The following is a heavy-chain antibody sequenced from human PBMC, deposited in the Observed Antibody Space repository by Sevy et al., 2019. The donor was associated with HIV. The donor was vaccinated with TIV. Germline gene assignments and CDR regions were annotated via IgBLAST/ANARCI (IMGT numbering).Heavy chain of an antibody. J-gene: IGHJ4*02. CDR1: GYTFTGYY. CDR3: ASIGDSSWLSHLDY. V-gene: IGHV1-2*02. Sequence: ASVKVSCKASGYTFTGYYMHWVRQAPGQGLEWMGWINPNSGGTKYAQKFQGRFTMTTDTSISTAYMDLSSLRSDDTAVYYCASIGDSSWLSHLDYWGQGTLVTVSS. CDR2: INPNSGGT. D-gene: IGHD6-13*01.